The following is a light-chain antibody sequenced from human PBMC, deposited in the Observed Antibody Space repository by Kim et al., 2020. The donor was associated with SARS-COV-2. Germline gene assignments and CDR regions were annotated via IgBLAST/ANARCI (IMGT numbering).Light chain of an antibody. Sequence: QSALTQPTSVSRSPGQSITISCTGTSSDVGSYNYVSWYQQHPGKAPTLMIYDVSKRPSGVSNRFSASKSGNTASLTISGLQAEDEADYYCSSYTRSSTVVFGGGTKLTVL. CDR2: DVS. V-gene: IGLV2-14*01. J-gene: IGLJ3*02. CDR3: SSYTRSSTVV. CDR1: SSDVGSYNY.